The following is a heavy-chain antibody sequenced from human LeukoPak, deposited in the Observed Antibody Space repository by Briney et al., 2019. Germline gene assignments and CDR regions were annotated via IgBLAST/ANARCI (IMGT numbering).Heavy chain of an antibody. J-gene: IGHJ4*02. Sequence: GGSLRLSCAASGFTFSRYWMTWVRQAPGKGLEWVANIKQDGSEKYYVDSVKGRFTISRDNAKNSLYLQISSLRAEDTAVYYCARESGDTAYCGGDCYWYWGQGTLVTVSS. CDR3: ARESGDTAYCGGDCYWY. CDR2: IKQDGSEK. CDR1: GFTFSRYW. D-gene: IGHD2-21*01. V-gene: IGHV3-7*01.